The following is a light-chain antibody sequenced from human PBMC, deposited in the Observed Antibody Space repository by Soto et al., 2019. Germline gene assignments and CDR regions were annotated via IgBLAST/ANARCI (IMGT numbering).Light chain of an antibody. Sequence: QSALTQPASVSGSPGQSITISCTGTSSDVGSYNYVSWYQQHPGKAPKLMIYEVSDRPSGISSRFSGSKSGNTASLTISGLQTEDEADYYCSSYTSSSTLAYVFGTGTKV. V-gene: IGLV2-14*01. CDR1: SSDVGSYNY. CDR2: EVS. J-gene: IGLJ1*01. CDR3: SSYTSSSTLAYV.